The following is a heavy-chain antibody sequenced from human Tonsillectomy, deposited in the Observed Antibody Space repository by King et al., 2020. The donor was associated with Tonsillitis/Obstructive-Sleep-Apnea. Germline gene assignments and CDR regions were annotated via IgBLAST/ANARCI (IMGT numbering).Heavy chain of an antibody. CDR2: IKSKIDGGTT. Sequence: VQLVESGGGLVKPGGSLRLSCAASGFTFNKAWMNWVRQAPGKGLEWVGRIKSKIDGGTTDYAAPVKGRFTISRDDSKNTFYLQMNSLKTEDTGVYYCITDQEYDYDDHEYFYYYGMDVWGQGTTVTVSS. CDR3: ITDQEYDYDDHEYFYYYGMDV. V-gene: IGHV3-15*07. D-gene: IGHD4-17*01. J-gene: IGHJ6*02. CDR1: GFTFNKAW.